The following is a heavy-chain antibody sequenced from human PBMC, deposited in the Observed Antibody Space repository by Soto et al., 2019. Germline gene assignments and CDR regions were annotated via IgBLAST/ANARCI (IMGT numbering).Heavy chain of an antibody. J-gene: IGHJ6*02. V-gene: IGHV1-8*01. CDR3: ARRAVRGPSVAQNPVDTMDV. Sequence: GASVKVSCKASGSTFTSYDINWVRRATGQGREWLGWMNPNSGNTDYAQKFQGRVTMTRNTPISTAYMELSSLRSEDTAVYYCARRAVRGPSVAQNPVDTMDVWGQGTTVTVSS. CDR2: MNPNSGNT. D-gene: IGHD3-10*01. CDR1: GSTFTSYD.